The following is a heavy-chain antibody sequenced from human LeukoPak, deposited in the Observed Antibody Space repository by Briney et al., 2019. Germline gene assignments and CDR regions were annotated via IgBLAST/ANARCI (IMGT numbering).Heavy chain of an antibody. CDR2: IGGSGGPI. Sequence: PGGSLRLSCAASGFTFSGYEMTWVRQAPGKGLEWISYIGGSGGPIYYADSVKGRITVSRDNAKNSLYLQMNSLRADDTAVYYCARRRSCSGGSCYSHFDYWGQGTLVTVSS. V-gene: IGHV3-48*03. J-gene: IGHJ4*02. CDR3: ARRRSCSGGSCYSHFDY. CDR1: GFTFSGYE. D-gene: IGHD2-15*01.